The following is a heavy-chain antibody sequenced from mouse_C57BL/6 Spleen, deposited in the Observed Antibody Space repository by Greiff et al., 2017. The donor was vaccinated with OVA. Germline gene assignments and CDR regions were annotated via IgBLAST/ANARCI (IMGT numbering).Heavy chain of an antibody. V-gene: IGHV5-9*01. J-gene: IGHJ4*01. CDR3: ARHYYGSRGAMDY. D-gene: IGHD1-1*01. CDR1: GFTFSSYT. CDR2: ISGGGGNT. Sequence: EVKVVESGGGLVKPGGSLKLSCAASGFTFSSYTMSWVRQTPEKRLEWVATISGGGGNTYYPDSVKGRFTISRDNAKNTLYLQMSSLRSEDTALYYCARHYYGSRGAMDYWGQGTSVTVSS.